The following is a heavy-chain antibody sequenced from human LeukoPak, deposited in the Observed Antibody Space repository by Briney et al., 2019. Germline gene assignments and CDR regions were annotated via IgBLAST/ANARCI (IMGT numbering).Heavy chain of an antibody. J-gene: IGHJ6*02. V-gene: IGHV3-30-3*01. Sequence: GGSLRLSCAASGFTFSSYAMHWVRQAPGKGLEWVAVISYDGSNKYYADSVKGRFTISRDNSKNTLYLQMNSLRAEDTAVYYCARDRQRGYSGMDVWGQGTTVTVSS. CDR1: GFTFSSYA. CDR3: ARDRQRGYSGMDV. CDR2: ISYDGSNK. D-gene: IGHD5-18*01.